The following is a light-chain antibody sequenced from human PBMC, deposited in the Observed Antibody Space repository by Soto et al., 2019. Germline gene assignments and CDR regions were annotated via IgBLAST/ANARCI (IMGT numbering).Light chain of an antibody. CDR2: EVN. CDR1: SNDVGGYNL. J-gene: IGLJ3*02. Sequence: QSVLTQPASVSGSPGQSITISCTGTSNDVGGYNLVSWFQQHPGKAPKLMISEVNKRPSGVSNRFSGFKSANTASLTISGLQAEDEADYYCCSHVGGSSPQWVFGGGTKLTVL. CDR3: CSHVGGSSPQWV. V-gene: IGLV2-23*02.